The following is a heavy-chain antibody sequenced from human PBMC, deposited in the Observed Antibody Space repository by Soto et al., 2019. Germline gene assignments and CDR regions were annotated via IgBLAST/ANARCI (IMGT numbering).Heavy chain of an antibody. V-gene: IGHV1-69*02. CDR2: IIPILGIA. CDR1: GGTFSSYT. D-gene: IGHD5-12*01. J-gene: IGHJ5*02. Sequence: SVKVSCKASGGTFSSYTISWVRQAPGQGLEWMGRIIPILGIANYAQKFQGRVTITADKSTSTAYMELSSLRSEDTAVYYCARGRLGYSGYDYSIWFDPWGQGTLVNVFS. CDR3: ARGRLGYSGYDYSIWFDP.